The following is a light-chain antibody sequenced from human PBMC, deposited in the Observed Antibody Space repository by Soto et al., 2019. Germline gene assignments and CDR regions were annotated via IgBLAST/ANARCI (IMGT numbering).Light chain of an antibody. CDR3: QQRRSWPVT. V-gene: IGKV3-11*01. CDR1: QSVTIY. CDR2: DAS. J-gene: IGKJ5*01. Sequence: EIVLTQSPATLSLSPGERVTLSCRASQSVTIYLAWYQQKPGQAPRLLIYDASNRATGIPARFSGGGSGTDFTLTISSLEPEDFAVYYCQQRRSWPVTFGQGTRLEIK.